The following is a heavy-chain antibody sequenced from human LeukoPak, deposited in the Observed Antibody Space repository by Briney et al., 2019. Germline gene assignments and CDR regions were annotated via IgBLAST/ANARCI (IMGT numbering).Heavy chain of an antibody. J-gene: IGHJ1*01. D-gene: IGHD2-15*01. CDR2: IQYDGNVK. CDR3: GNQCSGGTCPEH. CDR1: GVNIRRYW. V-gene: IGHV3-7*01. Sequence: GGSLRLSCAASGVNIRRYWMTWVRQAPGKGLVWVGNIQYDGNVKHYVDSVRGRFTISRDNAKNSVYLQMNSLRAEDSAVYFCGNQCSGGTCPEHWGQGTQVTVSS.